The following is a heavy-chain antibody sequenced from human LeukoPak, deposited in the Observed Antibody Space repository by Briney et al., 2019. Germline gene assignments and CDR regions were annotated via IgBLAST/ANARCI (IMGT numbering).Heavy chain of an antibody. D-gene: IGHD2-8*01. V-gene: IGHV1-3*01. CDR3: ARDLMVATGRPQPIDH. J-gene: IGHJ4*02. CDR2: INAGNGNT. CDR1: GYTFTNYA. Sequence: ASVKVSCKASGYTFTNYAIHWVRQAPGQRLEWMAWINAGNGNTKYSQKFQGRVTVTRDTSASTAYMELSSLKSEDTALYYCARDLMVATGRPQPIDHWGQGTLVTVSS.